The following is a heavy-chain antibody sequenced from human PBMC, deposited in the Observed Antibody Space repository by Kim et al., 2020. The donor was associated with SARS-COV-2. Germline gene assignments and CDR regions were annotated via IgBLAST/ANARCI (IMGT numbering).Heavy chain of an antibody. D-gene: IGHD3-16*01. CDR2: K. V-gene: IGHV3-33*01. CDR3: ARDLGMGSYFDY. J-gene: IGHJ4*02. Sequence: KSYADSMEGRFSISRDNSRNTLYLQMNRLRVDDTAVYFCARDLGMGSYFDYWGQGSLVPVSS.